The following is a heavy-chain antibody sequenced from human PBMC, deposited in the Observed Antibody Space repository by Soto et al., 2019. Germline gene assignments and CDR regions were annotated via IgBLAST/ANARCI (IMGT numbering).Heavy chain of an antibody. CDR1: GFTFSSYG. Sequence: QVQLVESGGGVVQPGRSLRLSCAASGFTFSSYGMHWVRQAPGKGLEWVAVISYDGSNKYYADSVKGRFTISRDNSKNKLYLQMNSLRAEDTAVYYCAKDQIARSYYYGMDVWGQGTTVTVSS. CDR2: ISYDGSNK. CDR3: AKDQIARSYYYGMDV. D-gene: IGHD3-22*01. V-gene: IGHV3-30*18. J-gene: IGHJ6*02.